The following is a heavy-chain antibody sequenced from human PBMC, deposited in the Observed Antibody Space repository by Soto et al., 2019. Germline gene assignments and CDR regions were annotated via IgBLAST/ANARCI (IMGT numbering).Heavy chain of an antibody. CDR2: ISYDGSNK. D-gene: IGHD6-19*01. CDR3: ARIGARWLVREYGMDV. J-gene: IGHJ6*02. Sequence: PGGSLRLSCAASGFTFSSYGMHWVRQAPGKGLEWVAVISYDGSNKYYADSVKGRFTISRDNSKNTLYLQMNSLRAEDTAVYYCARIGARWLVREYGMDVWGQGTKVTVYS. V-gene: IGHV3-30*03. CDR1: GFTFSSYG.